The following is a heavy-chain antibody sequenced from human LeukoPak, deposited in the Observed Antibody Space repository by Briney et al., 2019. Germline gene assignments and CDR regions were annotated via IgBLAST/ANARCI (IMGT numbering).Heavy chain of an antibody. J-gene: IGHJ5*01. D-gene: IGHD2-15*01. CDR1: GGSMSTYY. Sequence: PSETLSLTCTVSGGSMSTYYWSWIRQPPGRELEWIGFVYYSGSTNYNPSLKSRVTMSLDTSKNQFSLTLRSVSAADTAVYYCARSTGAATYDSWGQGTLVTVSS. CDR3: ARSTGAATYDS. CDR2: VYYSGST. V-gene: IGHV4-59*01.